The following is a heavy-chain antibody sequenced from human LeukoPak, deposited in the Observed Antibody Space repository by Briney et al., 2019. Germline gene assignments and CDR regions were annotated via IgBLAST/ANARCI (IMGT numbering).Heavy chain of an antibody. CDR3: AKDFRIGYSAHFDY. D-gene: IGHD2-21*01. V-gene: IGHV3-23*01. Sequence: GGSLRLSCVGSGFTFRSHAMSWIRQAPEKGLEFVSGIYENGGTTYYADSVKGRFSISRDNSKNTLYLQMDSLRGEDTAVYYCAKDFRIGYSAHFDYWGQGALDTVSS. J-gene: IGHJ4*02. CDR2: IYENGGTT. CDR1: GFTFRSHA.